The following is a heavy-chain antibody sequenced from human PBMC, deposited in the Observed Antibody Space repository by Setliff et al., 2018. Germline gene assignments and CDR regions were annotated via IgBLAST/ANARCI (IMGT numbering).Heavy chain of an antibody. CDR2: IRFDGSTK. Sequence: GGSLRLSCAASGFTFSGYGMHWVRQAPGKGLEWVAFIRFDGSTKYYADSVKGRFTISRDNSKDTLYLHMNSLRNEDTALYYCAKDASMLVRSGWFDPWGQGTLVTVSS. CDR3: AKDASMLVRSGWFDP. D-gene: IGHD3-22*01. CDR1: GFTFSGYG. J-gene: IGHJ5*02. V-gene: IGHV3-30*02.